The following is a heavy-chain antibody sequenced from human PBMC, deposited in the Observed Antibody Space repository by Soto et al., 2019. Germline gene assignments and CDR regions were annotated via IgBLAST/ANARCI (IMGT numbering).Heavy chain of an antibody. J-gene: IGHJ5*02. CDR2: ISSDSRST. CDR3: ARCEGGNGLCPWWLDP. CDR1: GFTFSGYS. V-gene: IGHV3-48*02. D-gene: IGHD2-8*01. Sequence: EVQLVESGGGLVQPRGSLRLSCAASGFTFSGYSMNWVRQAPGKGLEWVSYISSDSRSTYYADSVKGRFSISRDNVKNSLYLQMHSLRDEDTAVYYCARCEGGNGLCPWWLDPWGQGTLVTVSS.